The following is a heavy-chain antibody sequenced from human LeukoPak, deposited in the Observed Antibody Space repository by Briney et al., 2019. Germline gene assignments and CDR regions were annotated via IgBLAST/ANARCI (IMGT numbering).Heavy chain of an antibody. V-gene: IGHV1-24*01. Sequence: ASVKVSCKVSGYTLTELSMHWVRQAPGKGLEWMGGFDPEDGETIYAQKFQGRVTMTEDTSTDTAYMELSSLRSEDTAVYYCARDMGYYDSSGSFSLDIWGQGTMVTVSS. CDR2: FDPEDGET. CDR3: ARDMGYYDSSGSFSLDI. CDR1: GYTLTELS. D-gene: IGHD3-22*01. J-gene: IGHJ3*02.